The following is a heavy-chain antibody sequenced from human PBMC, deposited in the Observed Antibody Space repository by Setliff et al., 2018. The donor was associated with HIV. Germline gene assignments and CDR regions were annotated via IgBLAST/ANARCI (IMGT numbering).Heavy chain of an antibody. J-gene: IGHJ4*02. V-gene: IGHV3-72*01. CDR3: ARGSTVGTAFDY. CDR1: GFTFSDHY. D-gene: IGHD4-17*01. CDR2: TRNEANSYTT. Sequence: SLRLSCAASGFTFSDHYMDWVRQAPGKGLEWVGRTRNEANSYTTEYAASVKGRFTISRDDSKNSLYLQMNSLKTEDTAVYYCARGSTVGTAFDYWGQGTLVTVSS.